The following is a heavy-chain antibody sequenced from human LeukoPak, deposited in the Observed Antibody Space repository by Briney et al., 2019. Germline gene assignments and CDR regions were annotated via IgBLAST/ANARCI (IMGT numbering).Heavy chain of an antibody. Sequence: AASVKVSCKASGYTFTSYDINWVRQATGQGLEWMGWMDPNSGNTGYAQKFQGRVTMTRNTSISTAYMELSSLRSEDTAVYYCARAYRLWFGELSSYYYGMDVWGQGTTVTVSS. V-gene: IGHV1-8*01. CDR3: ARAYRLWFGELSSYYYGMDV. CDR1: GYTFTSYD. CDR2: MDPNSGNT. J-gene: IGHJ6*02. D-gene: IGHD3-10*01.